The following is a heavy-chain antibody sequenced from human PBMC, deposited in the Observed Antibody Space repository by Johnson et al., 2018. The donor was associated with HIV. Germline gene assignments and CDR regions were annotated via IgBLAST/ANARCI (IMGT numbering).Heavy chain of an antibody. J-gene: IGHJ3*02. V-gene: IGHV3-11*01. CDR2: ISNGGNSI. D-gene: IGHD6-19*01. CDR3: ASTRTGWGAFDI. Sequence: QVQLVESGGGLVKPGGYLRLSCAASGFTFSDYYISWIRQAPGKGLELISYISNGGNSIYHADSVEGRFAISRDNAENSLDLQMNSLRAEDTAVYYCASTRTGWGAFDIWGQGTMVTDSS. CDR1: GFTFSDYY.